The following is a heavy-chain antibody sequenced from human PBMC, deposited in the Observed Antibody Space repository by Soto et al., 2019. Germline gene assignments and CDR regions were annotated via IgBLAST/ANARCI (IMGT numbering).Heavy chain of an antibody. CDR1: GGTFSNYA. CDR2: IIPLLGTP. CDR3: ARGQYDDFVAPFDF. V-gene: IGHV1-69*01. D-gene: IGHD4-17*01. Sequence: QVQLVQSGAEVKKPGSSVKVSCKVSGGTFSNYAFSWVRQAPGQGLEWMGGIIPLLGTPRYTQRFQGRITITADESTSTAYLEMSSLRFEDMAVYFCARGQYDDFVAPFDFWGQGTLVSVSS. J-gene: IGHJ4*02.